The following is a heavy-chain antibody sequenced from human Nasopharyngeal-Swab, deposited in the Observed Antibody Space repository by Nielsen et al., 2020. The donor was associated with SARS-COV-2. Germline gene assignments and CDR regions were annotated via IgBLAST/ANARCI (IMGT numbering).Heavy chain of an antibody. CDR2: ISGSGGST. Sequence: GGSLRLSCAASGFTFSSYAMSWVRQAPGKGLEWVSAISGSGGSTYYADSVKGRFTISRDNSKNTLYLQMNSLRAEDTAVYYCAKDQGYYDFWSGPNFDYWGQGTLVTVSS. V-gene: IGHV3-23*01. J-gene: IGHJ4*02. D-gene: IGHD3-3*01. CDR1: GFTFSSYA. CDR3: AKDQGYYDFWSGPNFDY.